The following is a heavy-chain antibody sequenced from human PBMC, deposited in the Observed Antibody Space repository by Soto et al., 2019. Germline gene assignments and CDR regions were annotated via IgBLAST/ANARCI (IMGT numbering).Heavy chain of an antibody. V-gene: IGHV3-30-3*01. D-gene: IGHD3-3*01. CDR3: ARDLVPYFGAHDNWFDP. Sequence: QVQLVESGGGVVQPGRSLRLSCAASGFTFSSYAMHWVRQAPGKGLEWVAVISYDGSNKYYADSVKGRFTISRDNSKNTLYLQMNSLRAEDTAVYYCARDLVPYFGAHDNWFDPWCQGTLVTVSS. J-gene: IGHJ5*02. CDR1: GFTFSSYA. CDR2: ISYDGSNK.